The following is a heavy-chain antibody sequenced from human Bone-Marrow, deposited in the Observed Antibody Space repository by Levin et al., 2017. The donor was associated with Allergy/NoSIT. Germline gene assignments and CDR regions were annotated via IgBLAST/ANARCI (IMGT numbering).Heavy chain of an antibody. D-gene: IGHD3-22*01. Sequence: PGGSLRLSCAASGFTFSSYGMHWVRQAPGKGLEWVAVISYDGSNKYYADSVKGRFTISRDNSKNTLYLQMNSLRAEDTAVYYCAKINLARIVGVITPPMDYWGQGTLVTVSS. CDR1: GFTFSSYG. V-gene: IGHV3-30*18. J-gene: IGHJ4*02. CDR2: ISYDGSNK. CDR3: AKINLARIVGVITPPMDY.